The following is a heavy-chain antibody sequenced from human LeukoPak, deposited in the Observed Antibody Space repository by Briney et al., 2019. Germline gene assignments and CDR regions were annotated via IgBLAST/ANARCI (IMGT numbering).Heavy chain of an antibody. D-gene: IGHD2-21*01. V-gene: IGHV4-59*01. Sequence: PSETLSLTCTVSGGSISSYYWSWIRQPPGKGLEWIGYIYYSGSTNYNPSLKSRVTISVDTSKNQFSLKLSSVTAADTAVYYCARASDWSLRQVGYMDVWGKGTTVTVSS. CDR2: IYYSGST. J-gene: IGHJ6*03. CDR3: ARASDWSLRQVGYMDV. CDR1: GGSISSYY.